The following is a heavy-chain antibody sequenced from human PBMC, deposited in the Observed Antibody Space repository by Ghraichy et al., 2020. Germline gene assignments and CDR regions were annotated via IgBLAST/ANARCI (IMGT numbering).Heavy chain of an antibody. J-gene: IGHJ4*02. CDR2: IFYTGIT. CDR3: ARHLHLLQLVDPLYYFHY. V-gene: IGHV4-39*01. Sequence: SETLSLTCTVSSGSISSSSYFWAWIRQPPGRGLEWIGSIFYTGITYYNPSLKSRVTISVDTSKNQFSLKLSSVTAADTAVYYCARHLHLLQLVDPLYYFHYWGQGTLVTVSS. D-gene: IGHD1-1*01. CDR1: SGSISSSSYF.